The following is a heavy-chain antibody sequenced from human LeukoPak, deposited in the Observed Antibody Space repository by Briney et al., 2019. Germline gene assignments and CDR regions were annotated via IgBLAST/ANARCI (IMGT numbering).Heavy chain of an antibody. D-gene: IGHD4-11*01. V-gene: IGHV3-11*01. J-gene: IGHJ6*03. CDR2: ISSSGSTI. CDR3: ATVTTGGRGNYYYYYMDA. Sequence: GGSLRLSCAASGFTFSDYYMGWIRQAPGKGLEWVSYISSSGSTIYYADSVKGRFTISRDNAKNSLYLQMNSLRAEDTAVYYCATVTTGGRGNYYYYYMDAWGKGTTVTVSS. CDR1: GFTFSDYY.